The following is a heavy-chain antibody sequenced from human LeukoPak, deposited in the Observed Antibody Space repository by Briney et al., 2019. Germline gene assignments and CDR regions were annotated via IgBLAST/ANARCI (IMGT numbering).Heavy chain of an antibody. CDR3: ARVFRYCSDTSCLYFDH. CDR2: VSAFNRNT. J-gene: IGHJ4*02. Sequence: ASVKVSCKASGYTFISYGISWVRQAPGQGLEWMGWVSAFNRNTNYAQKFQGRVTMTTDTSTSTAYMDLRSLRSDDTAVYYCARVFRYCSDTSCLYFDHWGQGTLVTVSS. D-gene: IGHD2-2*01. CDR1: GYTFISYG. V-gene: IGHV1-18*01.